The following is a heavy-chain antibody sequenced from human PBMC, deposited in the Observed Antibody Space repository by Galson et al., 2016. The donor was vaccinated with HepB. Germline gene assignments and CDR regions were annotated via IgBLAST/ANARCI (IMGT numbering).Heavy chain of an antibody. J-gene: IGHJ3*02. V-gene: IGHV3-7*01. CDR1: GFTFSSYS. CDR3: ARPGYCRGSSCYVPFDI. D-gene: IGHD2-15*01. Sequence: SLRLSCAASGFTFSSYSMTWVRQAPGKGLEWVANIKQDGSEKYYVDSVKGRFTISRDNAKNTLYLQMNSLRAEDTAVYYCARPGYCRGSSCYVPFDILGQGTMVTVSS. CDR2: IKQDGSEK.